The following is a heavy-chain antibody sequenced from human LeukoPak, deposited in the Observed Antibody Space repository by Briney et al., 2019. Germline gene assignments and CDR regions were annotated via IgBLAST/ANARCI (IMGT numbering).Heavy chain of an antibody. Sequence: AGGSLRLSCAASGFTFSSYGMHWVRQAPGKGLEWVAVISYDGSNKCYADSVKGRFTISRDKSKNTLYLQMNSLRAEDTAVYYCAKDFYCSSTSCYWPDYYYGMDVWGQGTTVTVSS. CDR1: GFTFSSYG. CDR2: ISYDGSNK. J-gene: IGHJ6*02. V-gene: IGHV3-30*18. CDR3: AKDFYCSSTSCYWPDYYYGMDV. D-gene: IGHD2-2*01.